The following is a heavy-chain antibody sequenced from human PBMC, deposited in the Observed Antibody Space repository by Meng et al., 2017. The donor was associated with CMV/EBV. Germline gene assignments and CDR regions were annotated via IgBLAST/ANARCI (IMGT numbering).Heavy chain of an antibody. D-gene: IGHD4-11*01. V-gene: IGHV2-26*01. CDR2: IFSNDDT. J-gene: IGHJ4*02. CDR1: GFSLSNGRLG. Sequence: SGPTLVKPSETLTLTCTVSGFSLSNGRLGVSWIRQPPGKALEWLAHIFSNDDTSYSTSLKDRLTISKGTSKSQVVLTMINMDPVDTATYYCARTHDHSSPFDYWGQGTLVTVSS. CDR3: ARTHDHSSPFDY.